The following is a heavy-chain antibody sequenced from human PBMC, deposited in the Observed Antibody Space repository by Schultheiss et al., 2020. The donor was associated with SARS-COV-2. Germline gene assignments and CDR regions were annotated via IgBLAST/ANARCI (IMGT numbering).Heavy chain of an antibody. Sequence: SETLSLTCAVNGGSFTGYYWSWIRQPQGKGPEWIGEINHSGTTNYNPSLKSRVTMSVDTSKNQISLSLSSVTAADTAVYYCARGGHYYGSGSYYNPYYYGMDVWGQGTTVTVSS. CDR3: ARGGHYYGSGSYYNPYYYGMDV. CDR2: INHSGTT. D-gene: IGHD3-10*01. V-gene: IGHV4-34*01. CDR1: GGSFTGYY. J-gene: IGHJ6*02.